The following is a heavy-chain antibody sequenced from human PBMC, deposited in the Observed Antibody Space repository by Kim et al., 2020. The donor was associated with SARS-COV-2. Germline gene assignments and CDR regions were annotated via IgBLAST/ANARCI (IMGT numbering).Heavy chain of an antibody. D-gene: IGHD5-12*01. V-gene: IGHV1-24*01. Sequence: AQKIQGRVTMNEDTSTDTAHMELSSLRSEDTAVYYCATTWLHSLTSALDIWGQGTMVTVSS. CDR3: ATTWLHSLTSALDI. J-gene: IGHJ3*02.